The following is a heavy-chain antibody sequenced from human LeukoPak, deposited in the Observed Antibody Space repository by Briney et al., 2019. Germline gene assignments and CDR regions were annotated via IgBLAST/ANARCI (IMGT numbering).Heavy chain of an antibody. CDR3: ARAKAGRGFDY. CDR2: IYQDGNEN. CDR1: GFSFSNFW. D-gene: IGHD6-19*01. Sequence: GSLRLSCAASGFSFSNFWMSWVRQAPGKGLEWVANIYQDGNENYFVDSVKGRFTISRDNAKNSLYLQMNSLRAEDTAVYYCARAKAGRGFDYWGQGTLVTVSS. V-gene: IGHV3-7*02. J-gene: IGHJ4*02.